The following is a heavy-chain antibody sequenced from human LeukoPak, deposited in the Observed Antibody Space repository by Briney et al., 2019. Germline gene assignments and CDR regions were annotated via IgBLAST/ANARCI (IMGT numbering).Heavy chain of an antibody. CDR2: INHSGST. D-gene: IGHD3-10*01. Sequence: SETLSLTCAVYGGSFSGYYWSWIRQPPGKGLEWIGEINHSGSTNYNPSLKSRVTISVDTSKNQFSLKLSSVTAADTAVYYCARIHSNYYGSGSYWRGAFDIWGQGTMVTVSS. V-gene: IGHV4-34*01. CDR3: ARIHSNYYGSGSYWRGAFDI. CDR1: GGSFSGYY. J-gene: IGHJ3*02.